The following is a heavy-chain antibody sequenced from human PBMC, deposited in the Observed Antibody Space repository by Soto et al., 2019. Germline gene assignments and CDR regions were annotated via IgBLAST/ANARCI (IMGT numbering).Heavy chain of an antibody. J-gene: IGHJ6*04. V-gene: IGHV1-69*13. CDR1: GDTFSSYA. D-gene: IGHD2-2*02. Sequence: SVKVSCKASGDTFSSYAISWVRQAPGQGLEWMGGIIPIFGTANYAQKFQGRVTITADESTSTAYMELSSLRSEDTAVYYCARSRLYHYYYYGMDVWGKGTTVTVSS. CDR2: IIPIFGTA. CDR3: ARSRLYHYYYYGMDV.